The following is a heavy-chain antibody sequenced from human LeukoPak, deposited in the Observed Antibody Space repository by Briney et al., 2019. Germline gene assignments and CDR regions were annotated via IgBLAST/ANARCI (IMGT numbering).Heavy chain of an antibody. V-gene: IGHV1-8*01. CDR2: MHPNSGSI. J-gene: IGHJ5*02. CDR3: TRGPRNDP. CDR1: GYTFTTYE. D-gene: IGHD1-14*01. Sequence: ASVKVPCKTSGYTFTTYEINWVRQAAGQGLEWMGWMHPNSGSIDYAQKFQGRVTMTRDTSTNTAYMELSSLRSEDTAVYYCTRGPRNDPWGQGTLVIVSS.